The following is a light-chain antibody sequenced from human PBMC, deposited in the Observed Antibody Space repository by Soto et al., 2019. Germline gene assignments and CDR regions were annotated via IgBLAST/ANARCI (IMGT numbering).Light chain of an antibody. CDR2: GAS. V-gene: IGKV3-20*01. J-gene: IGKJ1*01. CDR1: QHIRSNF. CDR3: QQYGDRPWT. Sequence: EIVLTQSPGTLSLSPGEGANLSCTTSQHIRSNFLAWFQQKLGQPPRLLIYGASSRAIDIPARFSGGGSGTDFTLTIKRLEREGFGVYYCQQYGDRPWTFGQGTKVDIK.